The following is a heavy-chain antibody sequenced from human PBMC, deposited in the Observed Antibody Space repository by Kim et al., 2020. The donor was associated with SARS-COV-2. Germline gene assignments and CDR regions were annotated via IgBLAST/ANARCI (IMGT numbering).Heavy chain of an antibody. Sequence: GGSLRLSCTVSGFTFSSQWMSWVRQAPGKGLEWVANINEDGAEKHYVESVKGRFTISRDNAKNSLFLQMNRLRAEDTAVYYCPNSAWLEAWGKGTLVTVS. D-gene: IGHD6-19*01. CDR3: PNSAWLEA. CDR1: GFTFSSQW. V-gene: IGHV3-7*05. J-gene: IGHJ4*02. CDR2: INEDGAEK.